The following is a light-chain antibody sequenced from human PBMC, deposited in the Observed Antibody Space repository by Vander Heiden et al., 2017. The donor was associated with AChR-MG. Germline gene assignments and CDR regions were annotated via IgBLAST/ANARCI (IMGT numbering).Light chain of an antibody. CDR2: DVS. J-gene: IGLJ2*01. V-gene: IGLV2-14*03. CDR3: SSYTTTNSLV. CDR1: NSDIGGYNF. Sequence: SALTQPASVSGSPGPSITIFCTGTNSDIGGYNFVSCYQQHPGKAPKLMIYDVSNRPSGVSNRFSGSKSGNTASLTISGLQAEDEADYYCSSYTTTNSLVFGGGTKLTVL.